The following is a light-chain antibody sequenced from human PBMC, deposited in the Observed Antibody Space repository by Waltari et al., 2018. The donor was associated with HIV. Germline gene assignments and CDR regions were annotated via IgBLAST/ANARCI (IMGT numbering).Light chain of an antibody. V-gene: IGKV1-39*01. Sequence: DTQMTQFPSSLSATVGDRVTITCRASQSISRYLSWYQQKPGKAPKLLVDSAFSLQVGVSSGFSGSGSGTVFTLTISSLQPEDSATYYCHQSYLSPDTFGQGTRLEIK. CDR1: QSISRY. J-gene: IGKJ2*01. CDR3: HQSYLSPDT. CDR2: SAF.